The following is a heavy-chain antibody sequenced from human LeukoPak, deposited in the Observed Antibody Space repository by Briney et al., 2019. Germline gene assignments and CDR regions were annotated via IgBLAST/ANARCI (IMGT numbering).Heavy chain of an antibody. CDR3: AASSSIAARLFTDY. V-gene: IGHV4-59*01. CDR2: IYYSGST. Sequence: PSETLSLTCTVSGGSISSYYWSWLRQPPGKGLEWIGYIYYSGSTNYNPSLKSRVTISVDTSKIQFSLKLSSVTAADTAVYYCAASSSIAARLFTDYWGQGTLVTVSS. CDR1: GGSISSYY. J-gene: IGHJ4*02. D-gene: IGHD6-6*01.